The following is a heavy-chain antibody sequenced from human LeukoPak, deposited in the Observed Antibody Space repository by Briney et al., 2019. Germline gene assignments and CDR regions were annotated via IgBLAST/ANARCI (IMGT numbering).Heavy chain of an antibody. V-gene: IGHV3-30*19. CDR1: GFTFSRFG. J-gene: IGHJ4*02. CDR3: ARQYISDQWYFDY. CDR2: ISSDGSYK. Sequence: PGGSLRLSCAASGFTFSRFGMHWVRQAPGKGLEWVAVISSDGSYKYYADSVKGRFTISRDNSKNTLYLQMNSLIPEDTAVYYCARQYISDQWYFDYWGQGTLVTVSS. D-gene: IGHD6-19*01.